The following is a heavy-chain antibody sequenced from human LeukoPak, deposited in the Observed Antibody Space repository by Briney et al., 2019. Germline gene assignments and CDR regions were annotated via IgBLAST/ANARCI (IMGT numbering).Heavy chain of an antibody. D-gene: IGHD3-10*01. Sequence: SQSLSLTCALSGDSLFTSGVAWNWLRQSPSRGLEWLGSTYYTSRWSNEYAVSLKSRITVNADTSKYQFSLQLNSVAPEDTALYYCARGRSSGFDIWGQGTTVTVSS. CDR1: GDSLFTSGVA. J-gene: IGHJ3*02. CDR2: TYYTSRWSN. V-gene: IGHV6-1*01. CDR3: ARGRSSGFDI.